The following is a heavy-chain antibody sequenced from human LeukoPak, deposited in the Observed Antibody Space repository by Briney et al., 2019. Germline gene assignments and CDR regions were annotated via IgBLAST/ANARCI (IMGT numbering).Heavy chain of an antibody. V-gene: IGHV3-21*01. Sequence: GGPLRLSCEASGFSFGYYSMNWVRQAPGKGLEWVSSFFSSSSHIYYADSVKGRFTISRDNAKDSLYLQMNSLRAEDTAVYYCARGDVDTAMVSFWGQGTLVTVSS. CDR1: GFSFGYYS. CDR3: ARGDVDTAMVSF. CDR2: FFSSSSHI. D-gene: IGHD5-18*01. J-gene: IGHJ4*02.